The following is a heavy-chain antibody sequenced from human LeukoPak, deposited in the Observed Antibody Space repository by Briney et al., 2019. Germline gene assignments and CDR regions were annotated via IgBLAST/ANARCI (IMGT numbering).Heavy chain of an antibody. V-gene: IGHV3-15*01. CDR2: FRSEIDGGRI. Sequence: GGSLRLSCAASGFTFSNAWMSWVRQAPGKGLEWVSRFRSEIDGGRIDYAASVKGRFTISRDDSRDTLYLQMNSLRIEDTAIYYCSGGDWEDYWGQGTLVTVSS. CDR3: SGGDWEDY. D-gene: IGHD1-26*01. J-gene: IGHJ4*02. CDR1: GFTFSNAW.